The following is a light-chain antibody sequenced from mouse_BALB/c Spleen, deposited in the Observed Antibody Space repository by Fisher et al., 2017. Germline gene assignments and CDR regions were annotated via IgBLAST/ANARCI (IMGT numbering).Light chain of an antibody. CDR1: SSVSY. V-gene: IGKV4-68*01. Sequence: IVLTQSTALMSASPGEKVTITCSASSSVSYMYWYQQKPRSSPKPWIYLTSNLASGVPARFSGSGSGTSYSLTISSMEAEDAATYYCQQWSSNPLTFGAGTKLELK. CDR2: LTS. J-gene: IGKJ5*01. CDR3: QQWSSNPLT.